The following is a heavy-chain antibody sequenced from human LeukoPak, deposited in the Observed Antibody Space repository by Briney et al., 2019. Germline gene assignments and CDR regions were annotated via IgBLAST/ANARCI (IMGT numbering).Heavy chain of an antibody. CDR2: INWNGGST. V-gene: IGHV3-20*04. CDR1: GFTFDDYG. Sequence: PGGSLRLSCAASGFTFDDYGMSWVRQAPGKGLEWVSGINWNGGSTGYADSVKGRFTISRDNAKNSLYLQMNSLRAEDTALYYCAVGGDNYYDSSGYYQPIHYWGQGTLVTVSS. J-gene: IGHJ4*02. D-gene: IGHD3-22*01. CDR3: AVGGDNYYDSSGYYQPIHY.